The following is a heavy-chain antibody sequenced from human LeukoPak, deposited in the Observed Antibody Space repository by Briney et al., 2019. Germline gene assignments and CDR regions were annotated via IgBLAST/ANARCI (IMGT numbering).Heavy chain of an antibody. D-gene: IGHD1-26*01. CDR3: ARGKWELHFDY. V-gene: IGHV4-4*02. Sequence: SGTLSLTCAVSGGSISSSNWWSWVRQPPGKGLEWIGEVYYSGSTNYNPSLKSRVTISVDTSKNQFSLKLRSVTAADTAMYYCARGKWELHFDYWGQGALVTVSS. CDR2: VYYSGST. J-gene: IGHJ4*02. CDR1: GGSISSSNW.